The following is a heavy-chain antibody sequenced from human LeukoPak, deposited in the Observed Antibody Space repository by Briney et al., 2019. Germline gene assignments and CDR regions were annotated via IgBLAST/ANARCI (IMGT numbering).Heavy chain of an antibody. CDR2: INAGNGNT. CDR3: AKTVYDFWSGYFPWGGGGRYGMDV. D-gene: IGHD3-3*01. Sequence: GASVKVSCKASGYTFTSYAMHWVRQAPGQRLEWMGWINAGNGNTKYSQKFQGRVTITRDTSASTAYMELSSLRSEDTAVYYCAKTVYDFWSGYFPWGGGGRYGMDVWGQGTTVTVSS. V-gene: IGHV1-3*01. CDR1: GYTFTSYA. J-gene: IGHJ6*02.